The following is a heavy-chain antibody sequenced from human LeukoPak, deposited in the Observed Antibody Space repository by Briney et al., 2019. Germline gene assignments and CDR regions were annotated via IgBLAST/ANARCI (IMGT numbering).Heavy chain of an antibody. Sequence: SETLSLTCAVYGGSFSGHYWSWIRQPPGKGLEWIGEINHSGSTNYNPSLKSRVTISVDTSKNHFSLRLSSVTAADTAVYYCAREYSTSSTAFDIWGQGTMVTVSS. D-gene: IGHD6-6*01. CDR1: GGSFSGHY. CDR2: INHSGST. CDR3: AREYSTSSTAFDI. V-gene: IGHV4-34*01. J-gene: IGHJ3*02.